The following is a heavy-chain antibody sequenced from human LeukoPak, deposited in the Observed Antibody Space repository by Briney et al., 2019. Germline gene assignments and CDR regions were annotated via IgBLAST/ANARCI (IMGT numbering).Heavy chain of an antibody. V-gene: IGHV1-69*13. CDR2: IIPIFGTA. Sequence: ASVKVSCKSSGGTFSSYAISWVRQAPGQGLEWMGGIIPIFGTANYAQRFQGRVTITADESTSTAYMELSSLRSEDTAVYYCAVDSPEPYYYGMDVWGQGTTVTVSS. D-gene: IGHD1-14*01. CDR3: AVDSPEPYYYGMDV. J-gene: IGHJ6*02. CDR1: GGTFSSYA.